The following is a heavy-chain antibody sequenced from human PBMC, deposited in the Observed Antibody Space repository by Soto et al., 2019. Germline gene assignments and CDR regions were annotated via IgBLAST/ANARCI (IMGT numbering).Heavy chain of an antibody. CDR2: IYYSGST. Sequence: SETLSLTCTVSGGSISSYYWSWIRQPPGKGLEWIGYIYYSGSTNYNPSLKSRVTISVDTSKNQFSLKLSSVTAADTAVYYCARPAATLGAFDICGQGTMVTVSS. CDR1: GGSISSYY. V-gene: IGHV4-59*08. J-gene: IGHJ3*02. CDR3: ARPAATLGAFDI. D-gene: IGHD5-12*01.